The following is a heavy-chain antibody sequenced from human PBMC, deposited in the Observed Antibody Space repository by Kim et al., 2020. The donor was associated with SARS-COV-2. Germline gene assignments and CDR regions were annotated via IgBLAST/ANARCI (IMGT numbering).Heavy chain of an antibody. D-gene: IGHD3-10*01. J-gene: IGHJ5*02. CDR3: VLSHFYGWFDP. CDR2: ISYRGDT. Sequence: SETLSLTCTVSGGSISSIDYYWGWIRQPPRKGLEWIGSISYRGDTYYNTSLKSRVTMSVDTAKNQFSLQLSSVTAADTAVYYCVLSHFYGWFDPWGQGTLVTVSS. V-gene: IGHV4-39*01. CDR1: GGSISSIDYY.